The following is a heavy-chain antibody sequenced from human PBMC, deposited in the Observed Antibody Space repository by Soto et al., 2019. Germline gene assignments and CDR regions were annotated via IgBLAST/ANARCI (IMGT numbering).Heavy chain of an antibody. CDR3: GRANDYKSSTFDY. Sequence: SETLSLTCTVSGGSISNSYWSWIRQPPGKGLEWIGYIYYSGNTNYNPSLKSRVTMSVDTSRNQFSLNLNSVTAADTAIYYCGRANDYKSSTFDYWGQGILVTVSS. D-gene: IGHD4-17*01. V-gene: IGHV4-59*01. CDR1: GGSISNSY. CDR2: IYYSGNT. J-gene: IGHJ4*02.